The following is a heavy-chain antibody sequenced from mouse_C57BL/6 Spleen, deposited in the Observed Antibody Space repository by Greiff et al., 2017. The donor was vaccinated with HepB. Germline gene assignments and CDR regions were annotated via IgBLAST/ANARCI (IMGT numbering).Heavy chain of an antibody. D-gene: IGHD4-1*01. J-gene: IGHJ3*01. CDR2: ISGGGGNT. CDR1: GFTFSSYT. CDR3: ASLTGTSRWFAY. Sequence: DVHLVESGGGLVKPGGSLKLSCAASGFTFSSYTMSWVRQTPEKRLEWVATISGGGGNTYYPDSVKGRFTISRDNAKNTLYLQMSRLRSEDTALYYCASLTGTSRWFAYWGQGTLVTVSA. V-gene: IGHV5-9*01.